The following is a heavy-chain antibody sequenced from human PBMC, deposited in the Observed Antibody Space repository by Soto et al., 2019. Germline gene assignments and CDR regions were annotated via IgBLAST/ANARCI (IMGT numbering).Heavy chain of an antibody. CDR2: IYWDDDR. J-gene: IGHJ4*02. V-gene: IGHV2-5*02. D-gene: IGHD3-9*01. CDR3: ARRYYDTLTVLPYYFHY. CDR1: GFSLSTSGMG. Sequence: QITLKEAGPTLLKPTQTLTLTCTFSGFSLSTSGMGVGWIRQPPGKALEWLALIYWDDDRRHSPSLKSRLTITKDTSKNQVVLTMTNMDPVDTATYYCARRYYDTLTVLPYYFHYCCELTLVSVAT.